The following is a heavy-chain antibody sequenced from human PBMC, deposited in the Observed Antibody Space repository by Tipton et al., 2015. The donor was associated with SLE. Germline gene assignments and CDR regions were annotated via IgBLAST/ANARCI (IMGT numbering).Heavy chain of an antibody. J-gene: IGHJ1*01. Sequence: SLRLSCAASGFTFSSYGMHWVRQAPGKGLEWVAFIRYDGSNKYYADSVKGRFTISRDNSKNTLYLQMNSLRAEDTAVYYCARERIDILTGYSPFQHWGQGTLVTVSS. CDR3: ARERIDILTGYSPFQH. V-gene: IGHV3-30*02. CDR1: GFTFSSYG. D-gene: IGHD3-9*01. CDR2: IRYDGSNK.